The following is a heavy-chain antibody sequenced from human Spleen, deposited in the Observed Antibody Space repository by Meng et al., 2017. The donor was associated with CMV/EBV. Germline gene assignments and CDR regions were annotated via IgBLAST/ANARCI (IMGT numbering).Heavy chain of an antibody. V-gene: IGHV4-31*03. CDR3: ARTSVTTLDY. J-gene: IGHJ4*02. CDR1: GGSISSGGYH. D-gene: IGHD4-11*01. Sequence: TCTVSGGSISSGGYHWSWIRQHPGKGLEWIGYINYSGSTYYNPSLKSRVIISVDTSKNQFSVKLNSVSAADTAVYYCARTSVTTLDYWGQGTLVTVSS. CDR2: INYSGST.